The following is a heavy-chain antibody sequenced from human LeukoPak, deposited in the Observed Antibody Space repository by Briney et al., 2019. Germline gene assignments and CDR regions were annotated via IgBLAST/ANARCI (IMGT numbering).Heavy chain of an antibody. CDR2: MNPNSGNT. V-gene: IGHV1-8*01. J-gene: IGHJ5*02. CDR3: ARDIAGATKGGWFDT. Sequence: GASVKVSCKASGYTFTNYDINWVRQATGRGLEWMGWMNPNSGNTGYAQKFQGRVTMTRNTSISTAYMELSSLRSEDTALYYCARDIAGATKGGWFDTWGQGTPVTVSS. D-gene: IGHD1-26*01. CDR1: GYTFTNYD.